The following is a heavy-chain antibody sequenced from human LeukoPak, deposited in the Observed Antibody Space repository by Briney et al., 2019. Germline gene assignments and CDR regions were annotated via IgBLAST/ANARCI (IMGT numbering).Heavy chain of an antibody. CDR1: GFTFSDYY. V-gene: IGHV3-11*04. CDR3: ARDHGAHYYHYYYMDV. D-gene: IGHD3-10*01. CDR2: ISSSGSTI. Sequence: GGSLRLSCAASGFTFSDYYMSWIRQAPGKGLEWVSYISSSGSTIYYADSVKGRFTISRDNAKNSLYLQMNSLRAEDTAVYYRARDHGAHYYHYYYMDVWGKGTTVTVSS. J-gene: IGHJ6*03.